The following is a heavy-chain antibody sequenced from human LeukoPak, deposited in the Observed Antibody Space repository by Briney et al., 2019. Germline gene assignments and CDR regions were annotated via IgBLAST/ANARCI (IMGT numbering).Heavy chain of an antibody. V-gene: IGHV3-48*04. J-gene: IGHJ1*01. CDR3: VPGSLGEYFQH. D-gene: IGHD7-27*01. CDR2: VSPNGYTK. CDR1: GFTFSSYS. Sequence: GGSLRLSCAASGFTFSSYSMNWVRQAPGKGLEWVSYVSPNGYTKHYADAVKGRFTISRDNAKNTLYLQMNSLRAEDTAVYYCVPGSLGEYFQHWGQGTLVTVSS.